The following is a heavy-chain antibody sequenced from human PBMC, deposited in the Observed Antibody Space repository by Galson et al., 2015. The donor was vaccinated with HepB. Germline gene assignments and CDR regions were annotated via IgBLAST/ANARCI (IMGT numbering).Heavy chain of an antibody. J-gene: IGHJ6*03. Sequence: SVKVSCKASGGTFSSYAISWVRQAPGQGLEWMGGIIPILGIANYAQKFQGRVTITADKSTSTAYMELSSLRSEDTAVYYCARDVPSHSSVYMDVWGKGTTVTVSS. CDR3: ARDVPSHSSVYMDV. CDR1: GGTFSSYA. D-gene: IGHD6-6*01. CDR2: IIPILGIA. V-gene: IGHV1-69*10.